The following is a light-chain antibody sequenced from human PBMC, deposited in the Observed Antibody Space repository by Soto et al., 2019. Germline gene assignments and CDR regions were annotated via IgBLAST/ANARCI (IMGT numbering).Light chain of an antibody. CDR2: RNN. Sequence: SALTQPPSVSGAPGQRVTISCTGSSSNIGAGYDVHWYQQLPGTAPKLLIFRNNNRPSGVPDRFSGSKSGTSASLAITGLQAEDEADYYCQSYDSSLSAYVFATGTRSPS. CDR3: QSYDSSLSAYV. J-gene: IGLJ1*01. V-gene: IGLV1-40*01. CDR1: SSNIGAGYD.